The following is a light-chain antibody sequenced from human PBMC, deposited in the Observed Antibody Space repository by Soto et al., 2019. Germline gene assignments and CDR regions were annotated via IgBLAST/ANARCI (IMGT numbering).Light chain of an antibody. J-gene: IGLJ1*01. V-gene: IGLV2-14*03. CDR3: NSFRVSHLYV. Sequence: QSVLTQPASVSGSPGQSITISCTGTSSDVGAYKYVSWYQQHPGKVPKLIIYGVSNRPSGVSNRFSGSKSGNTAFLTISGLQPEDEADYYCNSFRVSHLYVFGTGTKGTGL. CDR2: GVS. CDR1: SSDVGAYKY.